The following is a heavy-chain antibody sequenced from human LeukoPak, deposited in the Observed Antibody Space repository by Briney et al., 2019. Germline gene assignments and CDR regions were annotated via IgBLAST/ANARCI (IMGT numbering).Heavy chain of an antibody. CDR1: GFTLSTYT. D-gene: IGHD1-26*01. J-gene: IGHJ3*02. Sequence: PGGSLRLSCAASGFTLSTYTMNWVRQAPGKGLEWVSSIDSGRSYIYYADSVKGRFTISRDNAKNSLYLQMNSLRAEDTAVYYCARDPTSSWETAFDMWGQGTMVTVSS. V-gene: IGHV3-21*01. CDR2: IDSGRSYI. CDR3: ARDPTSSWETAFDM.